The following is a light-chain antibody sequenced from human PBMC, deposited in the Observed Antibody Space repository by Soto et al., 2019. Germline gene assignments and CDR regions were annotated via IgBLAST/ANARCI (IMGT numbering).Light chain of an antibody. Sequence: QSALTQPASVSGSPGQSITISCTGTSSDVGGYNYVSWYQQHPGKAPKLMIYDISNRPSGVSNRFSGSKSGTTASLTISGLQDEDDAYYYCSSDSSLSTYVFGAGTKVTVL. CDR3: SSDSSLSTYV. J-gene: IGLJ1*01. CDR2: DIS. V-gene: IGLV2-14*01. CDR1: SSDVGGYNY.